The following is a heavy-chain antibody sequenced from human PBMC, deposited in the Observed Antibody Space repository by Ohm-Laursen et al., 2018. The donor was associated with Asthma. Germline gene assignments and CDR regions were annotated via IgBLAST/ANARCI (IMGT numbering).Heavy chain of an antibody. CDR2: ISYDGSNK. V-gene: IGHV3-30*03. J-gene: IGHJ6*02. CDR3: ARDVVPAAMYYYGMDV. CDR1: GFTFSSYG. Sequence: SLRLSCSASGFTFSSYGMHWVRQAPGKGLEWVAVISYDGSNKYYADSVKGRFTISRDNYKNTLYLQMNSLRAEDTAVYYCARDVVPAAMYYYGMDVWGQGTTATVSS. D-gene: IGHD2-2*01.